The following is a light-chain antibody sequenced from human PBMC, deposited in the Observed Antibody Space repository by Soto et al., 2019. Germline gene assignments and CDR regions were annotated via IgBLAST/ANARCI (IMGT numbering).Light chain of an antibody. CDR2: MIS. V-gene: IGKV2-24*01. CDR3: MQDTQPYT. Sequence: DFVMTQTPLSSPVTLGQPASISCRSSQSLVHSDGNTYLSWLHQRPGQPPRLLIYMISIRFSGVPDSFSGSGAGTDFTLKISRVEAEDVGVYYCMQDTQPYTFGQGTKLEIK. J-gene: IGKJ2*01. CDR1: QSLVHSDGNTY.